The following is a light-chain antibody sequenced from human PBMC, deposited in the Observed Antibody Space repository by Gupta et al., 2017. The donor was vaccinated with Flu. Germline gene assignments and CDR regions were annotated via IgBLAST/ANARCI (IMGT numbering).Light chain of an antibody. CDR3: SAWDSTLSAVL. J-gene: IGLJ3*02. V-gene: IGLV1-51*02. CDR1: CSSIGRDY. CDR2: VDS. Sequence: CSSIGRDYVSWYQQIPRTAPRLLIHVDSKRPSVIPDRFSGSQSCTSSTLCLTGLQTVDEADYYCSAWDSTLSAVLFGGGPKLTVL.